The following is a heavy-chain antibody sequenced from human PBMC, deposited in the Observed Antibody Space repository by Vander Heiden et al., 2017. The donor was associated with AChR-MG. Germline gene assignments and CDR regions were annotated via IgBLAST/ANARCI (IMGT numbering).Heavy chain of an antibody. V-gene: IGHV3-9*01. CDR1: GFTFNDYA. D-gene: IGHD6-13*01. CDR3: VRDFSDLSTWTGAVFDY. CDR2: ISWNSDTM. Sequence: EVQLVESGGGFVQPGRSLRLSCEAPGFTFNDYAMHWVRQAPGKGLEWVSGISWNSDTMDYADSVRGRFTIARDDAKNSLYLQMSSLRAEDTALYYFVRDFSDLSTWTGAVFDYWGQGILVTVSS. J-gene: IGHJ4*02.